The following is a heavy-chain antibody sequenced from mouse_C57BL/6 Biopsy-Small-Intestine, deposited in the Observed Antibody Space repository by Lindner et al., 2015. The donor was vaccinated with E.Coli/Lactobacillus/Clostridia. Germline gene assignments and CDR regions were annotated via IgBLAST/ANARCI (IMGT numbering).Heavy chain of an antibody. CDR3: AREVYGNSFAY. V-gene: IGHV1-14*01. CDR2: INPYNDGT. J-gene: IGHJ3*01. D-gene: IGHD2-1*01. CDR1: IHISVTYV. Sequence: VQLQESGPELVKPWGFSEDVLQGFWIHISVTYVIHWVKQKPGQGLEWIGYINPYNDGTKYNETFKGKATLTSDKSSTTAYMELSSLTSEDSAVYYCAREVYGNSFAYWGQGTLVTVSA.